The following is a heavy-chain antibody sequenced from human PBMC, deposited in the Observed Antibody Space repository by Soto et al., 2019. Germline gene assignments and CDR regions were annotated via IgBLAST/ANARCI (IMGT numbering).Heavy chain of an antibody. CDR2: ISGSGGST. V-gene: IGHV3-23*01. D-gene: IGHD1-26*01. CDR1: GFTFSSYA. J-gene: IGHJ4*02. CDR3: AKLERFGNSGSYFVY. Sequence: PGGSLRLSCAASGFTFSSYATSWVRQAPGKGLEWVSAISGSGGSTYYADSVKGRFTISRDNSKNTLYLQMNSLRAEDTAVYYCAKLERFGNSGSYFVYWGQGTLVTVSS.